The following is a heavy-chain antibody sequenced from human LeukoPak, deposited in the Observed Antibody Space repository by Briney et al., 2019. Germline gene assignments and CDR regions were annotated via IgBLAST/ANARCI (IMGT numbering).Heavy chain of an antibody. CDR3: ARLVSTSGNDY. CDR2: IWYDGSNK. Sequence: GGSLRHSCAASGFTFSSYGMHWVRQAPGKGLEWVAVIWYDGSNKYYADSVKGRFTISRDNSKNTLYLQMNSLRAEDTAVYYCARLVSTSGNDYWGQGTLVTVSS. J-gene: IGHJ4*02. V-gene: IGHV3-33*01. CDR1: GFTFSSYG. D-gene: IGHD6-6*01.